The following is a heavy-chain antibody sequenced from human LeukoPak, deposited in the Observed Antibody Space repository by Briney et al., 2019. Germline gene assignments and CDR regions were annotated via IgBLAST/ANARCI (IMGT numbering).Heavy chain of an antibody. Sequence: GGSLRLSCAASGFTFSSYAMNCVRRAPGKGLEWVSTISTSGGSTYYADSVKGRFTISRDNSKNTLYLQMNSLRAEDTALYYCARGGKYCSSLLDYWGQGTLVTVSS. J-gene: IGHJ4*02. D-gene: IGHD6-13*01. V-gene: IGHV3-23*01. CDR3: ARGGKYCSSLLDY. CDR1: GFTFSSYA. CDR2: ISTSGGST.